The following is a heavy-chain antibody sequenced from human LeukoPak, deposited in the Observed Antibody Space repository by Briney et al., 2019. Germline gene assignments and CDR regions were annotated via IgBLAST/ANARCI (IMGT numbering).Heavy chain of an antibody. Sequence: LRASVTVSCKASGGTFSSYAISWVRQAPGQGLEWMGGIIPIFGTANYAQKFQGRVTITADKSTSTAYMELSSLRSEDTAIYYCAREDYYDSGSSDYWGQGTLVTVSS. D-gene: IGHD3-22*01. CDR2: IIPIFGTA. CDR1: GGTFSSYA. J-gene: IGHJ4*02. CDR3: AREDYYDSGSSDY. V-gene: IGHV1-69*06.